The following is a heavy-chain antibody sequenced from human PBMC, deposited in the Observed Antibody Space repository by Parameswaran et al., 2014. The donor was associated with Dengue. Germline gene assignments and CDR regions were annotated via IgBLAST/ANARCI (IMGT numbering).Heavy chain of an antibody. V-gene: IGHV3-23*01. CDR2: ISGSGGST. J-gene: IGHJ4*02. Sequence: WIRQPPGKGLEWVSAISGSGGSTYYADSVKGRFTISRDNSKNTLYLQMNSLRAEDTAVYYCAKILAGSSGYFDYWGQGTLVTVSS. D-gene: IGHD3-9*01. CDR3: AKILAGSSGYFDY.